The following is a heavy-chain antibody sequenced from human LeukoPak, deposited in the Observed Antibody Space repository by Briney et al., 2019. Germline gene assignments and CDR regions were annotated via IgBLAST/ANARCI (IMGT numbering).Heavy chain of an antibody. D-gene: IGHD5-18*01. CDR3: ARGGYSYGPLYYYYGMDV. CDR1: GFTVSSNY. CDR2: IYSGGST. Sequence: PGGSLRLSCAASGFTVSSNYMSWVRQAPGKGLEWVSVIYSGGSTYYADSVKGRFTISRHNSKNTLYLQMNSLRAEDTAVYYCARGGYSYGPLYYYYGMDVWGQWTMVTVSS. V-gene: IGHV3-53*04. J-gene: IGHJ6*02.